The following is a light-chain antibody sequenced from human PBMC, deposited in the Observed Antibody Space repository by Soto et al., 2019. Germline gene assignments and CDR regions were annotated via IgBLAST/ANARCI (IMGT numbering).Light chain of an antibody. J-gene: IGKJ2*01. Sequence: EIVLTQSPGTLSLSPGERATLSCRASQSVSSSYLAWYQQKPGQAPRLLIYGASSWATGIPDRFSGSGSGTDFTLTISRLEPEDCAVYCCQQYGSLYTFGQGTKVEIK. CDR2: GAS. CDR1: QSVSSSY. V-gene: IGKV3-20*01. CDR3: QQYGSLYT.